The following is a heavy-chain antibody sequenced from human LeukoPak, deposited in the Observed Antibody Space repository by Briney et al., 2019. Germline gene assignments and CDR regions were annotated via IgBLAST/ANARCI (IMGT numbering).Heavy chain of an antibody. CDR2: ISSSSSYI. CDR3: ARALAAAGTDY. D-gene: IGHD6-13*01. V-gene: IGHV3-21*01. Sequence: GGSLRLSCAASGFTFSSYSMNWVRQAPGKGLEWVSSISSSSSYIYYADSVKDRFTISRDNAKNSLYLQMNSLRAEDTAVYYCARALAAAGTDYWGQGTLVTVSS. J-gene: IGHJ4*02. CDR1: GFTFSSYS.